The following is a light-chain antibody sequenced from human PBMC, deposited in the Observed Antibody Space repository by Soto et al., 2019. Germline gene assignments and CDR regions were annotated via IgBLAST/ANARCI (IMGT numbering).Light chain of an antibody. Sequence: QSVLTQPPSASGTPGQRVTISCSGSRSNIGSNTVNWYQQLPGTAPKLLIYSNNQRPSGVPDRFSGSKSGTSASLAISGRQAEDEADYYCAAWDDSLNGVVFGGGTQLTVL. J-gene: IGLJ2*01. CDR1: RSNIGSNT. CDR3: AAWDDSLNGVV. V-gene: IGLV1-44*01. CDR2: SNN.